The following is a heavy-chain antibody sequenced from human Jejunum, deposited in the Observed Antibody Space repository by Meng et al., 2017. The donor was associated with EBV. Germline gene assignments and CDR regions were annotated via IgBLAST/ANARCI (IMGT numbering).Heavy chain of an antibody. Sequence: QVQLVESGXGVVQPGRSXRLSCAAFGFTFSRKSMHWVRQAPGKGLEWVAVISYDGSYEHHADSVKGRFTISRDNSKNTLYLQLNSLRAEDTAVYYCVRDVLGYSAYWGQGTLVIVSS. CDR1: GFTFSRKS. D-gene: IGHD2-15*01. V-gene: IGHV3-30*04. CDR3: VRDVLGYSAY. J-gene: IGHJ4*02. CDR2: ISYDGSYE.